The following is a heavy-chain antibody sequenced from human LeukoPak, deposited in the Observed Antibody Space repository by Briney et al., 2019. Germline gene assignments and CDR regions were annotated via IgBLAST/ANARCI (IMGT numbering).Heavy chain of an antibody. J-gene: IGHJ5*02. Sequence: PSETLSLTCTVSGGSISSSSYYWAWLRQPPGKGLEWFGSIYYSGSTCYNPSLKSRDTISVDKSKNQYTRKLSSEPAAHTAVYYCASVLTTYYYGSGSYLWFDPRGQGTLVTVSP. CDR1: GGSISSSSYY. V-gene: IGHV4-39*01. CDR3: ASVLTTYYYGSGSYLWFDP. D-gene: IGHD3-10*01. CDR2: IYYSGST.